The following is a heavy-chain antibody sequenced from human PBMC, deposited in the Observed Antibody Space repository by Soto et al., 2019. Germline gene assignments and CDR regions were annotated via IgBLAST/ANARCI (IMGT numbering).Heavy chain of an antibody. CDR2: IKSKRDGGTT. CDR3: TTGLLGGSSNTHY. V-gene: IGHV3-15*01. CDR1: GFTFANAW. Sequence: EVQLVESGGVLVNPGGSLRLSCAASGFTFANAWMSWVRQAPGKGLEWVARIKSKRDGGTTDYAVPVKGRFIISRDDSKDTLYLQMNILKTEDTAVYYCTTGLLGGSSNTHYWGQGTLVTVS. J-gene: IGHJ4*02. D-gene: IGHD6-6*01.